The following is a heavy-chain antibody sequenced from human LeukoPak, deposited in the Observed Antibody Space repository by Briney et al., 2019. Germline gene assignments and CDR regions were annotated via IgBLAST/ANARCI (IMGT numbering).Heavy chain of an antibody. Sequence: ASVKVSCKASGGTFSSYAISWVRQAPGQGLEWMGWMNPNSGNTGYAQKFQGRVTMTRNTSISTAYMELSSLRSEDTAVYYCARFDINWFDPWGQGTLVTVSS. J-gene: IGHJ5*02. V-gene: IGHV1-8*02. D-gene: IGHD2-15*01. CDR3: ARFDINWFDP. CDR2: MNPNSGNT. CDR1: GGTFSSYA.